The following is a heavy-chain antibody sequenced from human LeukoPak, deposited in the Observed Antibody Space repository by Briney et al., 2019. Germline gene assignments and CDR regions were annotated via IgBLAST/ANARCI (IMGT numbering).Heavy chain of an antibody. CDR2: ISAYNGNT. V-gene: IGHV1-18*01. CDR3: ARDRPHPYYDSSGAPSDAFDI. D-gene: IGHD3-22*01. Sequence: GASVKVSCKASGYTFTIYGINWVRQAPGQGLEWMGWISAYNGNTNYAQKLQGRVTMTTDTSTGTAYMELSSLRSEDTAVYYCARDRPHPYYDSSGAPSDAFDIWGQGTMVTVSS. CDR1: GYTFTIYG. J-gene: IGHJ3*02.